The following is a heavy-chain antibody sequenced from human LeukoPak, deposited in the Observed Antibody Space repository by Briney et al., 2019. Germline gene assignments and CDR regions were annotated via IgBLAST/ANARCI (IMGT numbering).Heavy chain of an antibody. D-gene: IGHD5-18*01. CDR1: GFTFSSYG. CDR3: AKIPHPGYSYGDYFDY. V-gene: IGHV3-30*02. Sequence: GGSLRLSCAASGFTFSSYGMHWVRQAPGKGLEWVAFIRYDGSNKDYADSVKGRFTISRDNSKDTLYLQMNSLRAEDTAVYYCAKIPHPGYSYGDYFDYWGHGTLVTVSS. CDR2: IRYDGSNK. J-gene: IGHJ4*01.